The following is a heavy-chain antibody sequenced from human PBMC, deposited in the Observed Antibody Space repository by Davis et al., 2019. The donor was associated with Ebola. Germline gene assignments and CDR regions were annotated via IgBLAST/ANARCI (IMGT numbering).Heavy chain of an antibody. Sequence: AASVKVSCEASGYTFTGYYIHWVRQAPGQGLEWMGRINPNSGGTNYAQKFQGRVTMTRDTSISTAYMELSRLRSDDTAVYYCARDEWLSIPVGWGQGTLVTVSS. CDR2: INPNSGGT. CDR3: ARDEWLSIPVG. J-gene: IGHJ4*02. CDR1: GYTFTGYY. D-gene: IGHD3-3*01. V-gene: IGHV1-2*06.